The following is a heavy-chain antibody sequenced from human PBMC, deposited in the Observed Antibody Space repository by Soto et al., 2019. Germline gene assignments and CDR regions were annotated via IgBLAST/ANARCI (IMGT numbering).Heavy chain of an antibody. CDR3: AKEGGGIVVVVAAFAWFGP. J-gene: IGHJ5*02. CDR2: ISGSGGST. Sequence: EVQLLESGGGLVQPGGSLRLSCAASGFTFSSYAMSWVRQAPGKGLEWVSAISGSGGSTYYADSVKGRFTISRDNSKNTLYLQMTSLRAEDTAVYYCAKEGGGIVVVVAAFAWFGPWGQGTLVTVSS. CDR1: GFTFSSYA. D-gene: IGHD2-15*01. V-gene: IGHV3-23*01.